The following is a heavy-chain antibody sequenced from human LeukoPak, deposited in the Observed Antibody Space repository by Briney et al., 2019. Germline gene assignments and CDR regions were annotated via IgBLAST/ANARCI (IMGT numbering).Heavy chain of an antibody. V-gene: IGHV1-18*01. D-gene: IGHD5-18*01. CDR2: ISAYNGNT. CDR1: GYTFTSYG. CDR3: ARSLLSRLDTAYGMDV. Sequence: ASVKVSCKASGYTFTSYGIIWVLQAPGQGLEWVGWISAYNGNTNYAQKLQGRVTMTTDTSTSTAYMELRSLRSDDTAVYYCARSLLSRLDTAYGMDVWGQGTTVTVSS. J-gene: IGHJ6*02.